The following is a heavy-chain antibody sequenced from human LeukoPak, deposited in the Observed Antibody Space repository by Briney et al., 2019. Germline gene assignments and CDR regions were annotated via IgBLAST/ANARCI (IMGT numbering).Heavy chain of an antibody. Sequence: GGSLRLSCAASGFTVSSNYMSWVRQAPGKGLEWVSVIYSGGSTYYADSVKGRFTISRDNSKNTLYLQMNSLRAEDTAVYYCARSPYVDTAMVFFDYWGQGTLVTVSS. CDR2: IYSGGST. J-gene: IGHJ4*02. D-gene: IGHD5-18*01. CDR3: ARSPYVDTAMVFFDY. V-gene: IGHV3-53*01. CDR1: GFTVSSNY.